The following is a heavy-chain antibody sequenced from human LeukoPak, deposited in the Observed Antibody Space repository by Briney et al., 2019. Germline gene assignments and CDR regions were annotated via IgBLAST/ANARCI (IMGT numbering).Heavy chain of an antibody. J-gene: IGHJ6*03. V-gene: IGHV1-18*01. D-gene: IGHD2-8*01. CDR1: GYTFTSYG. CDR3: ARAESYCTNGVCYYYYYYMGV. Sequence: ASVKVSCKASGYTFTSYGISWVRQAPGQGLEWMGWISAYNGNTNYAQKLQGRVTMTTDTSTSTAYMELRSLGSDDTAVYYCARAESYCTNGVCYYYYYYMGVWGKGTTVTVSS. CDR2: ISAYNGNT.